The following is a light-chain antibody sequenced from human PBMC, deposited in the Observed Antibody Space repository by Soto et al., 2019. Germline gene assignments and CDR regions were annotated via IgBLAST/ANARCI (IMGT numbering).Light chain of an antibody. V-gene: IGKV1-27*01. CDR3: QKYSSAPHNT. J-gene: IGKJ3*01. Sequence: DIQMTQSPSSLSASVGDRVTITCRASQGISNYLAWYQQKPGKVPKLLIYAASALQSDVPSPFSGSGSWTDFTHTISSLPPPDVATYYCQKYSSAPHNTYGTGTKVDIK. CDR1: QGISNY. CDR2: AAS.